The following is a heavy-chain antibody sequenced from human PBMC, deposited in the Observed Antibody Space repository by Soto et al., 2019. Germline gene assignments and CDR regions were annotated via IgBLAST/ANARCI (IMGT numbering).Heavy chain of an antibody. CDR2: IYYSGST. J-gene: IGHJ6*02. CDR3: ARRSVGVDYYYYYYGMDV. CDR1: GGSISSSSYY. D-gene: IGHD2-21*01. Sequence: TSETLSLTCTVSGGSISSSSYYWGWIRQPPGKGLEWIGSIYYSGSTYYNPSLKSRVTISVDTSKNQFSLKLSSVTAADTAVYYCARRSVGVDYYYYYYGMDVWGQGTTVTVSS. V-gene: IGHV4-39*01.